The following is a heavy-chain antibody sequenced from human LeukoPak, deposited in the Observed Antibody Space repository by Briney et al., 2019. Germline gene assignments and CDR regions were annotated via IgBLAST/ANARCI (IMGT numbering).Heavy chain of an antibody. CDR3: ARAMDV. CDR2: IKQDGSEK. Sequence: GGSLRLSCAASGFTFSNYWMHWVRQAPGKGLEWVATIKQDGSEKYYVDSVKGRFTISRDNAKNSLYLQMNSLRAEDTAVYYCARAMDVWGKGTTVTVSS. CDR1: GFTFSNYW. V-gene: IGHV3-7*01. J-gene: IGHJ6*03.